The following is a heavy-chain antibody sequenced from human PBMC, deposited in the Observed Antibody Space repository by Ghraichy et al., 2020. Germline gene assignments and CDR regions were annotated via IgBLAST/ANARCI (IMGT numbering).Heavy chain of an antibody. CDR3: ARIRSMVRGVDFDY. CDR2: IYYSGST. V-gene: IGHV4-39*01. Sequence: ESLNISCTVSGGSISSSSYYWGWIRQPPGKGLEWIGSIYYSGSTYYSPSLKSRVTISVDTSKNQFSLKLSSVTAADTAVYYCARIRSMVRGVDFDYWGQGTLVTVSS. CDR1: GGSISSSSYY. J-gene: IGHJ4*02. D-gene: IGHD3-10*01.